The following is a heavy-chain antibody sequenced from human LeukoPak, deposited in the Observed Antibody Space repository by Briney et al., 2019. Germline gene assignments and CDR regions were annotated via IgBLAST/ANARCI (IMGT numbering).Heavy chain of an antibody. Sequence: GGSLRLSCAASGFIFSRYGIHWVRQAPGKGLEWVAVVSYDGTETKYADSVKGRLNLSRDNSKNTVYLQMNSLTCEDTAVYYCARSARGVIFDGWGKGTTVTVSS. J-gene: IGHJ6*04. CDR1: GFIFSRYG. CDR2: VSYDGTET. D-gene: IGHD3-10*01. CDR3: ARSARGVIFDG. V-gene: IGHV3-30*03.